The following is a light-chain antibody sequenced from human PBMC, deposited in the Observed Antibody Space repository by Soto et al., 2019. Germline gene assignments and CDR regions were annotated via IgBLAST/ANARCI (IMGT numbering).Light chain of an antibody. CDR3: CSYAGSNNVV. Sequence: QSVLTQPASVSGSPGQSITISCTGTSSNVGNYNFVSWYQQHPGKVPKLMIHDVSKRPSGISNRFSGSKSGNTASLTISGLQAEDEADYYCCSYAGSNNVVFCGGTKLTVL. CDR2: DVS. CDR1: SSNVGNYNF. V-gene: IGLV2-23*02. J-gene: IGLJ2*01.